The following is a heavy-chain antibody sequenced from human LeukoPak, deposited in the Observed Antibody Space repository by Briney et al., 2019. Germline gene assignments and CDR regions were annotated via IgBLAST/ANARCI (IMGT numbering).Heavy chain of an antibody. D-gene: IGHD2-2*01. CDR1: GYSISSGYY. CDR3: ARESHGTSSHFDY. Sequence: SETLSLTCTVSGYSISSGYYWGWIRQPPGKGLEWIGSIYHSGSTYYNPSLKSRVTISVDTSKNQFSLKLSSVTAADTAVYYCARESHGTSSHFDYWGQGTLVTVSS. J-gene: IGHJ4*02. CDR2: IYHSGST. V-gene: IGHV4-38-2*02.